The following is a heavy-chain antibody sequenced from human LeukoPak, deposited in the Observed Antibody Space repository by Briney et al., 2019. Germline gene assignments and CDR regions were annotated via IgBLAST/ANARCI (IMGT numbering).Heavy chain of an antibody. CDR3: IREVRNCSSSSCRVWFDP. D-gene: IGHD2-2*01. J-gene: IGHJ5*02. V-gene: IGHV3-53*01. CDR2: IYSGGST. Sequence: GGSLRLSCAASGFTVSSNYMSWVRQAPGKGLEWVSVIYSGGSTYYADSVKGRFTISRDNSKNTLYLQLNSLKAEDTAVYYCIREVRNCSSSSCRVWFDPWGQGTLVTVSS. CDR1: GFTVSSNY.